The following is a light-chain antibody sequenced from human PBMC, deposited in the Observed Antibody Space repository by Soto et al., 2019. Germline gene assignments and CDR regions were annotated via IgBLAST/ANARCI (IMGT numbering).Light chain of an antibody. Sequence: QSALTQPASVSGSPGQSITISCTGTSSDVGGYNYVSWYQQHPGKAPKLMIYDVSNRPSGVSNRFSGSKSGNTASLTISGLQGEDEADYYCSSYTSSSTLAVFGGGTKVTVL. CDR3: SSYTSSSTLAV. V-gene: IGLV2-14*01. CDR1: SSDVGGYNY. J-gene: IGLJ2*01. CDR2: DVS.